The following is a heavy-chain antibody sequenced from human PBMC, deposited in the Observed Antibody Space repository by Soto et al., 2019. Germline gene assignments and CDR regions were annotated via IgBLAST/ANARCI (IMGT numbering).Heavy chain of an antibody. CDR2: IIPIFGTA. D-gene: IGHD3-16*02. J-gene: IGHJ6*02. CDR1: GGTFSSYA. Sequence: QVQLVQSGAEVKKPGSSVKVSCKASGGTFSSYAISWVRQAPGQGLEWMGGIIPIFGTANYAQKFQGRVTITADKSTSTAYMELSSLRSEDTAVYYCARGRDYVWGSYRRSYYYYGMDVWGQGTTVTVSS. V-gene: IGHV1-69*06. CDR3: ARGRDYVWGSYRRSYYYYGMDV.